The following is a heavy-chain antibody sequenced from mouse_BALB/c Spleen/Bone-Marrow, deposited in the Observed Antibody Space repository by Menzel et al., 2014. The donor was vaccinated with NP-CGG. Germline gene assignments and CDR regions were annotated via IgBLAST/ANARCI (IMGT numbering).Heavy chain of an antibody. CDR3: AREGSYDGCSGHFDF. D-gene: IGHD2-3*01. V-gene: IGHV1-4*01. J-gene: IGHJ2*01. CDR1: GYSFTSFT. Sequence: VQGVESGAELARPGASVRMSCKASGYSFTSFTMHWLKQRPGQGLEWIAYIVPSSAYSNYNQKFKDKATLTADRSSNTAYMQLSSLTSEDSAVYYCAREGSYDGCSGHFDFWGPGTTLTVSS. CDR2: IVPSSAYS.